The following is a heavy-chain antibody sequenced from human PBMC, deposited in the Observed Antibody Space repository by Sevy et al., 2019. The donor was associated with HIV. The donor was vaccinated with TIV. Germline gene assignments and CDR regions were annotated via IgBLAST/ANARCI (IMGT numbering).Heavy chain of an antibody. J-gene: IGHJ4*02. CDR2: ISYDGSNK. Sequence: GGSLRLSCAASGFTFSSYAMHWVRQAPGKGLEWVAVISYDGSNKYYADSVKGRFTISRDNSKNTLYLQMNSLRAEETAVYYCARDYGGNSDAFDYWGQGTLVTVSS. V-gene: IGHV3-30-3*01. CDR1: GFTFSSYA. D-gene: IGHD4-17*01. CDR3: ARDYGGNSDAFDY.